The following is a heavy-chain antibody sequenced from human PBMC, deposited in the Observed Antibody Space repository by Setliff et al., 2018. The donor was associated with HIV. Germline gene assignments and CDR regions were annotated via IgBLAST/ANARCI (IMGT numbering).Heavy chain of an antibody. J-gene: IGHJ2*01. V-gene: IGHV4-59*01. CDR3: ASSLNGDSEPWYFDL. CDR2: IYYSGST. CDR1: GVSITSYF. Sequence: SETLSLTCTVSGVSITSYFWSWIRQPPGEGLEWIGFIYYSGSTSGGTNYNPSLKSRVTISLDTSKNQFSLNLSSVTAADTAVYYCASSLNGDSEPWYFDLWGRGTLVTVSS. D-gene: IGHD4-17*01.